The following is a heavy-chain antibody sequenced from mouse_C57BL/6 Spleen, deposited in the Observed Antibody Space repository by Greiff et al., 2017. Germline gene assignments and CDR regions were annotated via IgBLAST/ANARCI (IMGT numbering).Heavy chain of an antibody. V-gene: IGHV8-8*01. CDR1: GFSLSTFGMG. J-gene: IGHJ4*01. D-gene: IGHD1-1*01. CDR2: IWWDDDK. Sequence: QVQLKESGPGILQPSQTLSLTCSFSGFSLSTFGMGVGWIRQPSGKGLEWLAHIWWDDDKYYNPALKSRLTISKDTSQNQVFLKIANVDTADTATYYCARIRYYGSSSYAMDYWGQGTSVTVSS. CDR3: ARIRYYGSSSYAMDY.